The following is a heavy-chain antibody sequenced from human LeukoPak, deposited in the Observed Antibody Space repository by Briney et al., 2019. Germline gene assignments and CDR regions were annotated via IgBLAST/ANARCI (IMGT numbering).Heavy chain of an antibody. V-gene: IGHV3-53*01. CDR1: AFTFSSYG. D-gene: IGHD1-26*01. J-gene: IGHJ4*02. Sequence: GGSLRLSCAASAFTFSSYGMSWVRQAPGKGLEWVSVIYSGGSTYYADSVKGRFTISRDNSKNTLYLQMNSLRAEDTAVYYCARTEGAPRYWGQGTLVTVSS. CDR3: ARTEGAPRY. CDR2: IYSGGST.